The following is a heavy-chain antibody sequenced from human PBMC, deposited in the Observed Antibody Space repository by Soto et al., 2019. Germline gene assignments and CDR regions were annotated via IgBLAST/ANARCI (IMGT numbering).Heavy chain of an antibody. V-gene: IGHV4-30-2*01. CDR1: GGSISSGGYS. CDR3: ARGNSDFWSGYYKTYYFDY. D-gene: IGHD3-3*01. Sequence: PSETLSLTCAVSGGSISSGGYSWSWIRQPPGKGLEWIGYIYHSGSTYYNPSLKSRVTISVDRSKNQFSLKLSSVTAADTAVYYCARGNSDFWSGYYKTYYFDYWGQGTLVTVSS. J-gene: IGHJ4*02. CDR2: IYHSGST.